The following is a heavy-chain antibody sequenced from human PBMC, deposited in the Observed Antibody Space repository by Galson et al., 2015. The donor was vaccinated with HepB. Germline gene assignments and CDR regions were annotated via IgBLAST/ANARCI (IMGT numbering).Heavy chain of an antibody. CDR2: MKQDGGEI. V-gene: IGHV3-7*03. CDR3: ARDFGGMDV. J-gene: IGHJ6*02. D-gene: IGHD3-10*01. Sequence: SLRLSCAASGFTFSTYWMSWVRQAPGKGLEWVANMKQDGGEIYYVDSVKGRFTISRDNAKNSLYLQMNSLRAEDTAVYYCARDFGGMDVWGQGTTVTVSS. CDR1: GFTFSTYW.